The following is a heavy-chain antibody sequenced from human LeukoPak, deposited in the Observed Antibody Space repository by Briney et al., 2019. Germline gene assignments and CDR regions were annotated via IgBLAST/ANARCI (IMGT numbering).Heavy chain of an antibody. V-gene: IGHV3-33*01. CDR1: GFTFSSYG. D-gene: IGHD3-22*01. CDR3: ARELYYYDSSGYVYGMDV. J-gene: IGHJ6*02. Sequence: GGSLRLSCAASGFTFSSYGMHWVRQAPGKGLEWVAVIWYDGSNKYYADSAKGRFTISRDNSKNTLYLQMNSLRAEDTAVYYCARELYYYDSSGYVYGMDVWGQGTTVTVSS. CDR2: IWYDGSNK.